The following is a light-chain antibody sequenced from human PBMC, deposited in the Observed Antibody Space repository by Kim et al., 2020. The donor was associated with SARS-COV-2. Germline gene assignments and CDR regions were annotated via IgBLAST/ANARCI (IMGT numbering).Light chain of an antibody. Sequence: SVSPGERATLSCRASQSVSINVAWYQQKPGQAPRLLLHGPSTRATGVQARFSGSGSGTEFTLTISSLQSEDFAVYYCQQYYDWPTFGQGTKVDIK. CDR3: QQYYDWPT. CDR2: GPS. V-gene: IGKV3-15*01. J-gene: IGKJ1*01. CDR1: QSVSIN.